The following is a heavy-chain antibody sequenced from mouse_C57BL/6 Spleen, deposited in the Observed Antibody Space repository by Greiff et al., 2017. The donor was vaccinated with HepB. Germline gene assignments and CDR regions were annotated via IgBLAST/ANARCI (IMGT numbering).Heavy chain of an antibody. CDR1: GYSITSGYD. D-gene: IGHD1-1*01. CDR2: ISYSGST. J-gene: IGHJ1*03. CDR3: ARDLHYYGSSYGYFDV. Sequence: EVKVVESGPGMVKPSQSLSLTCTVTGYSITSGYDWHWIRHFPGNNLEWMGYISYSGSTNYNPSLKSRISITHDTSKNHFFLKLNSVTTEDTATYYCARDLHYYGSSYGYFDVWGTGTTVTVSS. V-gene: IGHV3-1*01.